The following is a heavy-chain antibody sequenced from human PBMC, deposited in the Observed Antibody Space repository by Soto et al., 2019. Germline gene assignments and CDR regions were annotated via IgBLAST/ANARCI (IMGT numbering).Heavy chain of an antibody. CDR2: ISGSGGST. CDR3: ASDVPRFLEWFYYGMDV. Sequence: GGSLRLSCAASGFTFSSYAMSWVRQAPGKGLEWVSAISGSGGSTYYADSVKGRFTISRDNSKNTLYLQMNSLRAEDTAVYYCASDVPRFLEWFYYGMDVWGQGTTVTVSS. CDR1: GFTFSSYA. J-gene: IGHJ6*02. V-gene: IGHV3-23*01. D-gene: IGHD3-3*01.